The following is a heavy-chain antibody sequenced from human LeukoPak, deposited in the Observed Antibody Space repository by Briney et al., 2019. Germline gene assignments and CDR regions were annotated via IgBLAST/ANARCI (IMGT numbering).Heavy chain of an antibody. V-gene: IGHV3-33*01. Sequence: GGSLRLSCAASGFTFSSYGMHWVRQAPGKGLEWVAVIWYDGSNKYYADSVKGRFTISRDNSKNTLFLQMNSLRAEDTAVYYCARNVIPNRQLDAFDIWGQGTVVTVSS. CDR1: GFTFSSYG. CDR3: ARNVIPNRQLDAFDI. CDR2: IWYDGSNK. J-gene: IGHJ3*02. D-gene: IGHD2-21*01.